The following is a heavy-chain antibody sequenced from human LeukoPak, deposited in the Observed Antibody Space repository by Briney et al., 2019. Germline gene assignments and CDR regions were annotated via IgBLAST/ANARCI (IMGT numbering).Heavy chain of an antibody. Sequence: GGSLRLSCVASGFTFSTYWMSWVRQAPGKGLEWVANIKQDRSDKYYVDSVKGRFTISRDNAKNSLYLQMNSLRAEDTAVYYCARGVVPAANVAYWGQGTLVTVSS. CDR1: GFTFSTYW. J-gene: IGHJ4*02. V-gene: IGHV3-7*04. D-gene: IGHD2-2*01. CDR3: ARGVVPAANVAY. CDR2: IKQDRSDK.